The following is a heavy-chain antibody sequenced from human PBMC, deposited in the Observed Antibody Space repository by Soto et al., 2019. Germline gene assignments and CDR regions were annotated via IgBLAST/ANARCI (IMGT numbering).Heavy chain of an antibody. J-gene: IGHJ4*02. V-gene: IGHV4-39*01. D-gene: IGHD4-17*01. CDR3: ATRMKATVTTLDKYYFDY. CDR2: IYYSGST. CDR1: GGSISSSSYY. Sequence: PSETLSLTCTVSGGSISSSSYYWGWIRQPPGKGLEWIGSIYYSGSTYYNPSLKSRVTISVDTSKNQFSLKLSSVTAADTAVYYCATRMKATVTTLDKYYFDYWGQGTLVTVS.